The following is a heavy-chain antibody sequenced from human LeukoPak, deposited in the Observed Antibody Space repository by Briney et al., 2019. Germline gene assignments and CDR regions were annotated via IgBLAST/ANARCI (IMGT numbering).Heavy chain of an antibody. CDR3: ARDSLKYYDILTGNDYYYGMDV. CDR2: IYHNGST. CDR1: GGSISSDDFY. J-gene: IGHJ6*02. D-gene: IGHD3-9*01. V-gene: IGHV4-30-4*01. Sequence: PSETLSLTCTVSGGSISSDDFYWSWIRQPPGKGLAWIGYIYHNGSTYYNPSLKSRVTISVDTSRNQFSLKLSSVTAADTAVYYCARDSLKYYDILTGNDYYYGMDVWGQGTTVTVSS.